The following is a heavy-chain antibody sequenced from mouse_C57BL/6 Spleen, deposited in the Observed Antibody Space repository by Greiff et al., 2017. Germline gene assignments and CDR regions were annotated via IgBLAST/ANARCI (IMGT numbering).Heavy chain of an antibody. Sequence: VKLMESGAELMKPGASVKLSCKATGYTFTGYWLAWVKQRPGHGLEWIGEILPGSGSTKYNEKFKGTATFTADTSSNTAYMQLSSLTTEDSAIYYCARCDYGSSYGYFDVWGTGTTVTVSS. V-gene: IGHV1-9*01. D-gene: IGHD1-1*01. CDR2: ILPGSGST. CDR1: GYTFTGYW. CDR3: ARCDYGSSYGYFDV. J-gene: IGHJ1*03.